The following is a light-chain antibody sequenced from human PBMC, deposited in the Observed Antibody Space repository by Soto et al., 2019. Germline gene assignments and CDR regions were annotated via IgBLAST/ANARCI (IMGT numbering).Light chain of an antibody. J-gene: IGKJ1*01. CDR3: QQYNDYPWT. CDR2: KAS. CDR1: QSISSW. V-gene: IGKV1-5*03. Sequence: DIQMTQSPSTLSASVGDRVTITCRASQSISSWLAWYQQKPGKAPKPLIYKASSLESGVPSRFSGSGSGTEVTLTISSLQPDDFAPYYCQQYNDYPWTFGQGTKVEIK.